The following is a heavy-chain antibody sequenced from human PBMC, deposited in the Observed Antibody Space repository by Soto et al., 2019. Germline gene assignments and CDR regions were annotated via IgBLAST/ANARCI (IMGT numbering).Heavy chain of an antibody. CDR3: ARDSSSGYYGGYFDY. J-gene: IGHJ4*02. V-gene: IGHV3-30-3*01. CDR2: ISYDGSNK. CDR1: GFTFSSYA. D-gene: IGHD3-22*01. Sequence: VGSLRLSCAASGFTFSSYARHWVRQAPGKGLEWVAVISYDGSNKYYADSVKGRFTISRDNSKNTLYLQMNSLRAEDTAVYYCARDSSSGYYGGYFDYWGQGTLVTVSS.